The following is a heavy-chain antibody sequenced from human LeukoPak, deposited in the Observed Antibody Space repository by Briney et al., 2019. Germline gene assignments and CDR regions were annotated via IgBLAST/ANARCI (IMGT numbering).Heavy chain of an antibody. Sequence: PGGSLRLSCAASGFTFSSYAMSWVRQAPGKGLEWVSAISGSGGSTYYADSVKGRFTISRDNSKNTLYLQMNSPRAEDTAVYYCAKDSPRTMIPYGLFDYWGQGTLVTVSS. J-gene: IGHJ4*02. D-gene: IGHD3-22*01. CDR2: ISGSGGST. CDR1: GFTFSSYA. CDR3: AKDSPRTMIPYGLFDY. V-gene: IGHV3-23*01.